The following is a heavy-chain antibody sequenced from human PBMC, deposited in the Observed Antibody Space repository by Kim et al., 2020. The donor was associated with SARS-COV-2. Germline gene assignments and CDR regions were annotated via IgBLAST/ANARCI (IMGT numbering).Heavy chain of an antibody. CDR1: GFTFSSYS. D-gene: IGHD3-16*01. CDR2: ISSSSSYI. Sequence: GGSLRLSCAASGFTFSSYSMNWVRQAPGKGLEWVSSISSSSSYIYYADSVKGRFTISRDNAKNSLYLQMNSLRAEDTAVYYCARFIREGRGERMFFDYWGQGTLVTVSS. V-gene: IGHV3-21*01. CDR3: ARFIREGRGERMFFDY. J-gene: IGHJ4*02.